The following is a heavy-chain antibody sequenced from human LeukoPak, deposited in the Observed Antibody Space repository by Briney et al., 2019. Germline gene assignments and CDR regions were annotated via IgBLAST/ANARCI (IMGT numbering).Heavy chain of an antibody. D-gene: IGHD2-15*01. CDR3: ARNLYRDIVVVVAADL. V-gene: IGHV3-21*01. J-gene: IGHJ5*02. CDR2: ISSSSSYI. Sequence: GGPLRLSCAASGFTFSSYSMNWVRQAPGKGLEWVSSISSSSSYIYYADSVKGRFTISRDNAKNSLYLQMNSLRAEDTAVYYCARNLYRDIVVVVAADLWGQGTLVTVSS. CDR1: GFTFSSYS.